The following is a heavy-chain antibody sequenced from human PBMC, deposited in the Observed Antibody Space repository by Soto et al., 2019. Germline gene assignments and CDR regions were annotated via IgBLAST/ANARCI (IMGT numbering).Heavy chain of an antibody. CDR3: TTDYGPFKYCSGGSCYGY. CDR2: IKSKTDGGTT. CDR1: GFTFSNAW. Sequence: GGSLRLSCAASGFTFSNAWMSWVRQAPGKGLEWVGRIKSKTDGGTTDYAAPVKGRFTISRDDSKNTLYLQMNSLKTEDTAVYYCTTDYGPFKYCSGGSCYGYWGQGTLVTVSS. V-gene: IGHV3-15*01. D-gene: IGHD2-15*01. J-gene: IGHJ4*02.